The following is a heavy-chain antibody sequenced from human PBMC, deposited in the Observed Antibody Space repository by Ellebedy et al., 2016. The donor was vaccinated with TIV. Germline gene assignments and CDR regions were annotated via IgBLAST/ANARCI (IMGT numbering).Heavy chain of an antibody. CDR3: ARDLIYFGSSYHWDDTFDI. CDR2: ISAYNGDR. V-gene: IGHV1-18*01. Sequence: AASVKVSCKASGYTFSTYGISWVRQAPGQGLEWMGWISAYNGDRNYAQKFQGRGTMTTDTSTSTAYMELRSLRSDDTAVYYCARDLIYFGSSYHWDDTFDIWGQGTMVTVSS. D-gene: IGHD3-22*01. J-gene: IGHJ3*02. CDR1: GYTFSTYG.